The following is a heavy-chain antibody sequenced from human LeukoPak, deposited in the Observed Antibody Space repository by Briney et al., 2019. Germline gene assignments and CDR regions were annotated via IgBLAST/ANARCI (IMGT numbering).Heavy chain of an antibody. J-gene: IGHJ6*03. CDR1: GYSINSAYY. CDR2: LSHSGTP. CDR3: ARVSGYYYYYYMDV. D-gene: IGHD5/OR15-5a*01. Sequence: PSETLSLTCTVSGYSINSAYYWGWIRQPPGKGLEWIGTLSHSGTPYYNLSLKSRLTISVDMSKNQFSLKLSSVTAADTAVYYCARVSGYYYYYYMDVWGKGTTVTVSS. V-gene: IGHV4-38-2*02.